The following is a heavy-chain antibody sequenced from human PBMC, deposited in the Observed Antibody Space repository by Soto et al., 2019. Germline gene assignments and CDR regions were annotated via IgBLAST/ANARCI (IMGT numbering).Heavy chain of an antibody. Sequence: PSETLSLTCTVSGGSISSGGYYWSWIRQPPGKGLEWIGYIYHSGSTYYNPSLKSRVTISVDTSKNQFSLKLSSVTAADTAVYYCASSKGGSYFDYWGQGTLVTVSS. J-gene: IGHJ4*02. V-gene: IGHV4-30-2*05. CDR2: IYHSGST. CDR3: ASSKGGSYFDY. CDR1: GGSISSGGYY. D-gene: IGHD1-26*01.